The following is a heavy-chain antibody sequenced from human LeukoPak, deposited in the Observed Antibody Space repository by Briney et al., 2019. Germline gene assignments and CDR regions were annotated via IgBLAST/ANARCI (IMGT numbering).Heavy chain of an antibody. V-gene: IGHV4-34*01. Sequence: SETLSLTCAVYGGSFSGYYWSWIRQPPGKGLEWIGSIYHSGSTYYNPSLKSRVTISVDTSKNQFSLKLSSVTAADTAVYYCARDIYYDFWSGYGKTYYMDVWGKGTTVTVSS. CDR2: IYHSGST. J-gene: IGHJ6*03. CDR3: ARDIYYDFWSGYGKTYYMDV. CDR1: GGSFSGYY. D-gene: IGHD3-3*01.